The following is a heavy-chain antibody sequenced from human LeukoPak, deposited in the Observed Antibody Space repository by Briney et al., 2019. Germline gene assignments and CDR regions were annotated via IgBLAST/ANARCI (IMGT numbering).Heavy chain of an antibody. J-gene: IGHJ4*02. CDR3: ARDSIVDDYVWGSYRYADY. CDR2: ISSSGSTI. Sequence: PGGSLRLSCAASGFTFSSYSMNWVRQAPGKGLEWVSYISSSGSTIYYADSVKGRFTISRDNAKNSLYLQMNSLRAEDTAVYYCARDSIVDDYVWGSYRYADYWGQGTLVTVSS. D-gene: IGHD3-16*02. V-gene: IGHV3-48*04. CDR1: GFTFSSYS.